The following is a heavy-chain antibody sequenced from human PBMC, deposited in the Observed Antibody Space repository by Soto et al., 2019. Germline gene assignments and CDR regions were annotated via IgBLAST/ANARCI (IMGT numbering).Heavy chain of an antibody. V-gene: IGHV3-43*01. CDR2: ITWNGGNT. CDR3: ARETLSFGSALDV. Sequence: PGGSLRLSCAASGFRLDDYNMHWVRQAPGKGLEWVSLITWNGGNTYYADSVKCRFTISRDGTTQSVSLQMTGLKREDTGLYYCARETLSFGSALDVWGQGTTVTVSS. J-gene: IGHJ6*02. CDR1: GFRLDDYN. D-gene: IGHD3-3*01.